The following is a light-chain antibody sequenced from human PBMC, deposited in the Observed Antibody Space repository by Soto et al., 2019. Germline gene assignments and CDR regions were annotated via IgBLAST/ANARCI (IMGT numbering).Light chain of an antibody. CDR2: DIK. CDR3: QLYSRSPRQIP. CDR1: QSVGRSD. V-gene: IGKV3-20*01. Sequence: VLTQSPDTLSLSPGEIATLSCRASQSVGRSDLGWHQQIAGQDTRVVIFDIKNRATGIPDRFSGSVSGKDCTLTISRLEPEDVAVYYCQLYSRSPRQIPFGQGTRLEIK. J-gene: IGKJ5*01.